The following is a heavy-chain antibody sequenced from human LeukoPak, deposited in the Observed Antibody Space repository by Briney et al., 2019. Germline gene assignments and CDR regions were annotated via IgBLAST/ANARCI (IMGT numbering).Heavy chain of an antibody. J-gene: IGHJ4*02. CDR1: GGSFSAYY. CDR2: INYSGGT. Sequence: SETLSLTCAVYGGSFSAYYWNCIRQPPGKGLEWIGEINYSGGTNYNPSLKSRVTISVDMSMNQFSLKLSSVTAADTAVYYCARGQDGGYDYFDFWGQGTLVTVSS. V-gene: IGHV4-34*01. CDR3: ARGQDGGYDYFDF. D-gene: IGHD5-12*01.